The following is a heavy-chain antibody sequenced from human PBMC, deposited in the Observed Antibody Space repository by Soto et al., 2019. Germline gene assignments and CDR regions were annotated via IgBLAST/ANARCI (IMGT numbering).Heavy chain of an antibody. CDR1: EFTFSNCA. V-gene: IGHV3-48*01. D-gene: IGHD5-18*01. CDR2: ISSSSSTT. CDR3: ARDYSSYGPFDY. Sequence: PGGSLRLSCAASEFTFSNCAMSWVRQAPGKGLEWVSYISSSSSTTYYADSVKGRFTISRDNAKNTLYLQMNSLRAEDTAVYYCARDYSSYGPFDYWGQGTLVTVSS. J-gene: IGHJ4*02.